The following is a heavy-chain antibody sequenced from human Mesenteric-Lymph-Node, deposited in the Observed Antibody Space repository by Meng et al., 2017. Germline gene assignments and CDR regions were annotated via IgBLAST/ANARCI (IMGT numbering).Heavy chain of an antibody. CDR1: GGSFSGYY. D-gene: IGHD3-10*01. Sequence: QVQLQQWGAGLLKPSETLSLTCAVYGGSFSGYYWSWIRQPPGKGLEWIGEIPHRGSSAYNPSLKSRVSMSIDKSKNQFSLKLTSVTAADTVVYHCLRGSGGSVWGQGTLVTVSS. CDR2: IPHRGSS. CDR3: LRGSGGSV. V-gene: IGHV4-34*01. J-gene: IGHJ1*01.